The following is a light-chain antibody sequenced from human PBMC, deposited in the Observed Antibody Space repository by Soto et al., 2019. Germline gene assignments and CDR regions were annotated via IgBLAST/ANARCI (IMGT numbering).Light chain of an antibody. CDR1: QGISSY. V-gene: IGKV1-8*01. CDR2: AAS. J-gene: IGKJ4*01. CDR3: QQYYSYPLT. Sequence: ILMTQSPCSLSVSTGDRVTITWRASQGISSYIAWYQQKPGNAPKLLIYAASTLQSGVPSRFNGSGSETDFTLTICCLQSEDFATYYCQQYYSYPLTIGEGTKVDIK.